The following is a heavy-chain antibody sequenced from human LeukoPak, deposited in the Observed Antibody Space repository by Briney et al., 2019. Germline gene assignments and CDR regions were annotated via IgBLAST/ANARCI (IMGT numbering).Heavy chain of an antibody. D-gene: IGHD6-19*01. Sequence: SETLSLTCTVSGGSISSYYWSWIRQPPGKGLEWIGYIYYSGSTNYNPSLKSRVTISVDTSKNQFSLKPSSVTAADTAVYYCARDIRYSSGWSEGDRRDYYFDYWGQGTLVTVSS. CDR3: ARDIRYSSGWSEGDRRDYYFDY. J-gene: IGHJ4*02. CDR2: IYYSGST. V-gene: IGHV4-59*01. CDR1: GGSISSYY.